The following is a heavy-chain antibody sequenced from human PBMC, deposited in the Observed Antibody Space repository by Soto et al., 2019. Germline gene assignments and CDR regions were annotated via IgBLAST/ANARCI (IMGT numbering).Heavy chain of an antibody. D-gene: IGHD1-26*01. CDR3: ARAGGVGAPPGADY. CDR1: GGIFSSYA. V-gene: IGHV1-69*13. J-gene: IGHJ4*02. CDR2: VIPVLGQA. Sequence: SVKVSCKXSGGIFSSYAISWLRQAPGQGLEWMGAVIPVLGQAYYAQALQDRVTITADESTRTAYMELSSLTSEDTAVYFCARAGGVGAPPGADYWGQGTLVTVSS.